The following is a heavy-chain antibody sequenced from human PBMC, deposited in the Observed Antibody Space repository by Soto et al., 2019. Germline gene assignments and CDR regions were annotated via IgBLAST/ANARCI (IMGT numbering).Heavy chain of an antibody. CDR1: GGSISSYC. J-gene: IGHJ6*02. CDR2: IYYSGST. D-gene: IGHD5-18*01. CDR3: AGGYSTMGYYGMDV. V-gene: IGHV4-59*01. Sequence: SETLSLTCTVSGGSISSYCWSWIRQPPGKGLEWIGYIYYSGSTNYNPSLKSRVTISVDTSKNQFSLKLSSVTAADTAVYYCAGGYSTMGYYGMDVWGQGTTVTVSS.